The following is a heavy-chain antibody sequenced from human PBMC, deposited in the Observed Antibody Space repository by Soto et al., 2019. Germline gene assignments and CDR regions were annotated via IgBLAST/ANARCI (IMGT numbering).Heavy chain of an antibody. CDR1: GYTFTTYF. CDR2: INVDSGDT. V-gene: IGHV1-2*07. D-gene: IGHD3-22*01. Sequence: GASVKVSCKTSGYTFTTYFIHWVRVARGKGLEWLGWINVDSGDTKSADGFKGRVTLTRDTSITTADMELTSLTSDDTAVYYCARGGFSYDSSGSLFAFWGQGTLVTVSS. CDR3: ARGGFSYDSSGSLFAF. J-gene: IGHJ5*01.